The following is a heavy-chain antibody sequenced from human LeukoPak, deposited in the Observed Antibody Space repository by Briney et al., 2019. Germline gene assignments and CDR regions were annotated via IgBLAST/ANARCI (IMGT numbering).Heavy chain of an antibody. Sequence: GASVKVSCKASGGTFISYAISWVRQAPGQGLEWMGGIIPIFGTANYAQKFQGRVTITADESTSTAYMELSSLRSEDTAVYYCARDSAPSRAFDIWGQGTMVTVSS. V-gene: IGHV1-69*13. J-gene: IGHJ3*02. D-gene: IGHD3-10*01. CDR1: GGTFISYA. CDR2: IIPIFGTA. CDR3: ARDSAPSRAFDI.